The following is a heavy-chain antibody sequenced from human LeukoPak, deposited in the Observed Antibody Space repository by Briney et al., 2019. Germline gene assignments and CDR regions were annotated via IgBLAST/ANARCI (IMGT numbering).Heavy chain of an antibody. D-gene: IGHD3-22*01. CDR1: GYSFTSYW. V-gene: IGHV5-51*01. CDR3: ARAPSMIVVLIDAFDI. J-gene: IGHJ3*02. CDR2: IYPGDSDT. Sequence: GESLKISCKGSGYSFTSYWIGWVRQMPGKGLEWMGIIYPGDSDTRYSPSFQGQVTISADKSISTAYQQWSSLKASDTAMYYCARAPSMIVVLIDAFDIWGQGTMVTVSS.